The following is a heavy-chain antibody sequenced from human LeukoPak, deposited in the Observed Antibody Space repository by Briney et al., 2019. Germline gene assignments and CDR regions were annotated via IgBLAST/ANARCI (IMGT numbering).Heavy chain of an antibody. Sequence: GGSLRLSCAASGFTFSSYSMNWVRQAPGTGLEWISYISSSSTTIYYADSVKGRFTISRDNAKNSLYLQMNSLRDEDTAVYYCARDYYDSRGYYYGGYWGQGTLVTVSS. D-gene: IGHD3-22*01. CDR1: GFTFSSYS. CDR3: ARDYYDSRGYYYGGY. CDR2: ISSSSTTI. J-gene: IGHJ4*02. V-gene: IGHV3-48*02.